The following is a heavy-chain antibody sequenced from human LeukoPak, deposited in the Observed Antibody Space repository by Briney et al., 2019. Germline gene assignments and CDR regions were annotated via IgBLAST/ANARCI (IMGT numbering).Heavy chain of an antibody. CDR1: GLIVTRDY. V-gene: IGHV3-23*01. J-gene: IGHJ4*02. CDR2: ITGSGGDT. D-gene: IGHD5-24*01. CDR3: ARQESMAFAS. Sequence: GGSLRLSCVVSGLIVTRDYMSWVRQAPGKGLEWLSTITGSGGDTYSADSVKGRLTISRDNSKNTLYLQLNSLRADDTAVYYCARQESMAFASWGQGTLVTVSS.